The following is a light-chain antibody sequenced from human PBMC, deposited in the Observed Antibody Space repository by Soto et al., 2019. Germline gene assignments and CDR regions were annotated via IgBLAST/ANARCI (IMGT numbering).Light chain of an antibody. CDR3: QSFDTRLNSVV. J-gene: IGLJ2*01. Sequence: QSVVRQPPSASGALGQRVTISCTGSSSNIGAGYDVHWYQQFPGRAPRLLIFGNNNRPSGVPDRFSGSKSGTSASLDISGLQADDEADYYCQSFDTRLNSVVFGGGTKVTVL. CDR2: GNN. CDR1: SSNIGAGYD. V-gene: IGLV1-40*01.